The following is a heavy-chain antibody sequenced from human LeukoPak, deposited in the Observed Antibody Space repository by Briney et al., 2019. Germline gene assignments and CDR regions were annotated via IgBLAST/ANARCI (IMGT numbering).Heavy chain of an antibody. CDR3: ARMRWLQFGYFDY. J-gene: IGHJ4*02. Sequence: SQTLSLTCTVSGGSISSGGYYWSWLRQHPGKGLQWIGYIYYSGSTYYNPSLKSRVTISVDTSKNQFSLKLSSVTAADTAVYYCARMRWLQFGYFDYWGQGTLVTVSS. CDR1: GGSISSGGYY. V-gene: IGHV4-31*02. D-gene: IGHD5-24*01. CDR2: IYYSGST.